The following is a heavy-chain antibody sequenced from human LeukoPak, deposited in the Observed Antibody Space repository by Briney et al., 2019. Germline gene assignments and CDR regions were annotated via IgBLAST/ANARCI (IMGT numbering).Heavy chain of an antibody. J-gene: IGHJ4*02. CDR3: ARDKERYYYDSSGYYRPFDY. V-gene: IGHV1-18*01. CDR2: ISAYNGNT. Sequence: ASVKVSCKVSGYTLTELSMHWVRQAPGKGLEWMGWISAYNGNTNYAQKLQGRVTMTTDTSTSTAYMELRSLRSDDTAVYYCARDKERYYYDSSGYYRPFDYWGQGTLVTVSS. CDR1: GYTLTELS. D-gene: IGHD3-22*01.